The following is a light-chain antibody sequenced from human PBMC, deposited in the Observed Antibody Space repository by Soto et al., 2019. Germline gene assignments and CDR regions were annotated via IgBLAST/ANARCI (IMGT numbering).Light chain of an antibody. Sequence: EIVMTQFPATLSKSPGESATFSCRASQSIGTKLAWYQQRPGQAPRLLMYGASTGATGIPDRFSGSGSGTDFTLTISRLEPEDFAVYYCQQYGSSPITFGQGTRLEIK. CDR2: GAS. CDR1: QSIGTK. J-gene: IGKJ5*01. V-gene: IGKV3-20*01. CDR3: QQYGSSPIT.